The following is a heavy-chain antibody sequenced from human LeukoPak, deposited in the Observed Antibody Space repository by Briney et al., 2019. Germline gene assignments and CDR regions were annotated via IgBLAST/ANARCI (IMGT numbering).Heavy chain of an antibody. J-gene: IGHJ4*02. Sequence: SETLSLTCTVSGGSISSYYWSWIRQPPGKGLEWIGYVYHSGSTNYNPSLKSRVTISVDTSKNQFSLKLSSVTAADTAVYYCARGKSGDYVYFDYWGQGTLVTVSS. CDR1: GGSISSYY. V-gene: IGHV4-59*01. CDR2: VYHSGST. CDR3: ARGKSGDYVYFDY. D-gene: IGHD4-17*01.